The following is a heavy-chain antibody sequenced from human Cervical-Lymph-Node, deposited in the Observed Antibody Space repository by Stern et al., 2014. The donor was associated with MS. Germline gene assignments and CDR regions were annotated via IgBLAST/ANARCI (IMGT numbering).Heavy chain of an antibody. CDR1: GYKFSIYW. J-gene: IGHJ4*02. Sequence: EVQLVESGAELIRPGESLKISCKGSGYKFSIYWIAWVRQMPGRGLEWMGMIYPGDSETRYSPSFQDHVTMSDDKSTITAHMEWRSLNASATAMYFCARQTTAWASDVWGQGTLVTVSS. CDR3: ARQTTAWASDV. CDR2: IYPGDSET. V-gene: IGHV5-51*01. D-gene: IGHD1-14*01.